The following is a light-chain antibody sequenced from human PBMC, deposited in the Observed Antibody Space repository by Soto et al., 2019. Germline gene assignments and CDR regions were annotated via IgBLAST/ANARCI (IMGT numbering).Light chain of an antibody. CDR3: QQYNNWPPT. Sequence: EIVITQSPATLSMSPGERATLSCRASQSVSSNLAWYQQKPGQAPRLLIYDASTRTTGGPARFSGSGSGTEFTLTISSLQSEDFAVYYCQQYNNWPPTFGQGTKVDSK. J-gene: IGKJ1*01. CDR1: QSVSSN. V-gene: IGKV3-15*01. CDR2: DAS.